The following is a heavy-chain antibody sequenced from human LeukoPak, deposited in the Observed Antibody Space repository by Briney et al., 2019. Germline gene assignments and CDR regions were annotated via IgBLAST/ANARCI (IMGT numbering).Heavy chain of an antibody. D-gene: IGHD6-19*01. Sequence: SETLSLTCAVYGGSFSGYYWSWIRQPPGKGLEWIGEINHSGSTNYNPSLKSRVTISVDTSKNQFSLKLSSVTAADTAVYYCARFRAVGSPSWFDPWGQGTLVTVSS. V-gene: IGHV4-34*01. CDR2: INHSGST. CDR1: GGSFSGYY. J-gene: IGHJ5*02. CDR3: ARFRAVGSPSWFDP.